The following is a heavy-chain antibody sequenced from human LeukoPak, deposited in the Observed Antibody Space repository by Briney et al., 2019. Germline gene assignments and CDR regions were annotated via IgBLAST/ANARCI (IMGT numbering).Heavy chain of an antibody. CDR3: AQGGYFAFDM. D-gene: IGHD2-2*03. CDR2: TSRSSGA. Sequence: GGSLRLSCAASGFTVSSNYMSWVRQAPGKGLEWVSGTSRSSGAHYTDSVKGRFTISRDNSKDTLYLQMDSLRAEDTAVYYCAQGGYFAFDMWGQGTMVTVSS. J-gene: IGHJ3*02. V-gene: IGHV3-23*01. CDR1: GFTVSSNY.